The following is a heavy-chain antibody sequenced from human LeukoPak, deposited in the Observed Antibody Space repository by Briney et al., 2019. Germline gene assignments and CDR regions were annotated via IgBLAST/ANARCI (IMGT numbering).Heavy chain of an antibody. CDR1: GFTFSSYS. CDR2: ISSSSSYI. J-gene: IGHJ2*01. D-gene: IGHD3-9*01. V-gene: IGHV3-21*01. CDR3: ARPYYDILTGTAEYFDL. Sequence: PGGSLRLSCAASGFTFSSYSMNWVRQAPGKGLEWVSSISSSSSYIYYADSVKGRFTISRDNAKNSLYLQMNSLGAEDTAVYYRARPYYDILTGTAEYFDLWGRGTLVTVSS.